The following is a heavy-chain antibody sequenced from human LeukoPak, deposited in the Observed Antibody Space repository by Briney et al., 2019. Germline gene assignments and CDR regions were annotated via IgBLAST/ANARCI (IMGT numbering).Heavy chain of an antibody. CDR2: IYSGGST. V-gene: IGHV3-66*01. Sequence: PGGSLRLSCAASGFTVSSNYMSWVRQAPGKGLEWVSVIYSGGSTYYADSVKGRFTISRDNSKNTLYLQMNSLRAEDTAVYYCARGMLPAAIYYYYYGMDVWGQGTTVTVSS. CDR3: ARGMLPAAIYYYYYGMDV. D-gene: IGHD2-2*02. CDR1: GFTVSSNY. J-gene: IGHJ6*02.